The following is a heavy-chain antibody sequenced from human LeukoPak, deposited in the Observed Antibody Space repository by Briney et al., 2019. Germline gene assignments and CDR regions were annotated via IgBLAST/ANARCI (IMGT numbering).Heavy chain of an antibody. V-gene: IGHV4-39*01. Sequence: SETLSLTCTVSGGSISSSSYYWGWIRQPPGKGLEWIGSIYYSGSTYYNPSLKSRVTISVDTSKNQFSLRLSSVAAADTAVYYCAAMVPSIDYWGQGTLVTVSS. CDR3: AAMVPSIDY. D-gene: IGHD5-18*01. CDR2: IYYSGST. CDR1: GGSISSSSYY. J-gene: IGHJ4*02.